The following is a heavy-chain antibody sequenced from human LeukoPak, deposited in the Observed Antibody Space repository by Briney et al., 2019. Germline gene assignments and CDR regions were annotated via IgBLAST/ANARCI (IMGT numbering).Heavy chain of an antibody. D-gene: IGHD3-10*01. V-gene: IGHV4-34*01. Sequence: SETLSLTCAVYGGSFSGYYWSWIRQPPGKGLEWIGEINNSGSTNYNPSLKSRVTISVDTSKKQFSLKLSSVTAADTAVYYCARRRYGSGSYYKPPDYWGQGTLVTVSS. J-gene: IGHJ4*02. CDR2: INNSGST. CDR1: GGSFSGYY. CDR3: ARRRYGSGSYYKPPDY.